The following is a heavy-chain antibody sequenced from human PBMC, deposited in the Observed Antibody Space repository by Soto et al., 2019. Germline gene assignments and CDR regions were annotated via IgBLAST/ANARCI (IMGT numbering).Heavy chain of an antibody. V-gene: IGHV1-18*01. D-gene: IGHD3-3*01. CDR3: ARGRHGARLRFLEWLPNNWFDP. J-gene: IGHJ5*02. Sequence: ASVKVSCKASGYTFTSYGISWVRQAPGQGLEWMGWISAYNGNTNYAQKLQGRVTMTTDTSTSTAYMELRSLRSDDTAVYYCARGRHGARLRFLEWLPNNWFDPWGQGTLVNVSS. CDR2: ISAYNGNT. CDR1: GYTFTSYG.